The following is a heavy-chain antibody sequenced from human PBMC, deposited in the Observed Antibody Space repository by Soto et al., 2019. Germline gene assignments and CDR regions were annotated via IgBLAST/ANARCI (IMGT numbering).Heavy chain of an antibody. CDR3: ESQTMDYYYMDV. D-gene: IGHD3-10*01. CDR2: ISSSSSYI. Sequence: GGSLRLSCAASGFTFSSYSMNWVRQAPGKGLEWVSSISSSSSYIYYADSVKGRFTISRDNAKNSLYLQMNSLRAEDTAVYYCESQTMDYYYMDVWGKGTTVTVSS. J-gene: IGHJ6*03. CDR1: GFTFSSYS. V-gene: IGHV3-21*01.